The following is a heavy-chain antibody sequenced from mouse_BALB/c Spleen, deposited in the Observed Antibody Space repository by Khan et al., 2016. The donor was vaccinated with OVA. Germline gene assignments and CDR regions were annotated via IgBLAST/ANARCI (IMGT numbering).Heavy chain of an antibody. CDR1: GFTFSSYS. D-gene: IGHD4-1*01. Sequence: EVQLLETGGDSVKPGGSLKLSCAASGFTFSSYSMSWVRRTPDKRLEWVATMSSGGDYTYYPDSVKGRFTISRDNAKNTLYLQMSSLRSEDTAMYYCASHLTGSFAYWGQGTLVTVSA. J-gene: IGHJ3*01. CDR2: MSSGGDYT. CDR3: ASHLTGSFAY. V-gene: IGHV5-6*01.